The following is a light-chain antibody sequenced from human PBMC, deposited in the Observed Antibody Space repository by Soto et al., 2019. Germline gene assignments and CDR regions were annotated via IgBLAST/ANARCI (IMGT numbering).Light chain of an antibody. V-gene: IGLV2-8*01. J-gene: IGLJ1*01. CDR3: SSFAGTNSFV. Sequence: SVLTQPPSASGSPGQSVTISCTGTTSDIGAYNYVSWYQQRPGKAPKLIIYEVTRRPSGVPDRIFGSKSYTTASLNVSGLQAEDEADYYCSSFAGTNSFVFGTGTKVTVL. CDR2: EVT. CDR1: TSDIGAYNY.